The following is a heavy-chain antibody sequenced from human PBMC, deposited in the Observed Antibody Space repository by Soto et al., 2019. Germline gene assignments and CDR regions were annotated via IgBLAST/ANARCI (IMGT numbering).Heavy chain of an antibody. CDR3: ARTHGELRGSGSNEY. V-gene: IGHV1-18*01. CDR1: GYTFTAYG. D-gene: IGHD3-10*01. J-gene: IGHJ4*02. CDR2: ISNYNGNT. Sequence: QVQLVQSGTEMKKPGASVKVSCKASGYTFTAYGINWVRQAPGQGLEWTGWISNYNGNTNYAQRLQGRVTMTTDTSTTTAYMELRSLRSDDTAVYYCARTHGELRGSGSNEYWGQGTLVTVSS.